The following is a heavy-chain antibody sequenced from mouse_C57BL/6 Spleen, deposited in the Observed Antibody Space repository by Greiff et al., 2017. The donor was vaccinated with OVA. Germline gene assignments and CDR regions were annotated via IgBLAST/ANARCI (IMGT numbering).Heavy chain of an antibody. CDR3: TRGGYWYFDV. V-gene: IGHV14-4*01. CDR2: IDPENGDT. CDR1: GFNIKDDY. J-gene: IGHJ1*03. Sequence: EVKLMESGAELVRPGASVKLSCTASGFNIKDDYMHWVKQRPEQGLEWIGWIDPENGDTEYASKFQGKATITADTSSNNAYLQLSSLTSEDTAVYYCTRGGYWYFDVWGTGTTVTVSS.